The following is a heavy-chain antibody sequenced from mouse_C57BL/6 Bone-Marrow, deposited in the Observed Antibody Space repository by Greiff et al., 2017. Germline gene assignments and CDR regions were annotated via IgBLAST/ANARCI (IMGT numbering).Heavy chain of an antibody. CDR3: ARQGIITTVVDFDY. J-gene: IGHJ2*01. D-gene: IGHD1-1*01. V-gene: IGHV5-9*04. CDR1: GFTFSSYT. Sequence: EVHLVESGGGLVKPGGSLKLSCAASGFTFSSYTMSWVRQTPEKGLEWVATISGGGGNTYYPDSVKGRFTISRDNAKNTLYLQMSSLRSEDTAMYYCARQGIITTVVDFDYWGQGTTLTVSS. CDR2: ISGGGGNT.